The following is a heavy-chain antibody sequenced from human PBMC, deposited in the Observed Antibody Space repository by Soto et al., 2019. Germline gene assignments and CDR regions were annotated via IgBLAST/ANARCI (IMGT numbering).Heavy chain of an antibody. Sequence: EVQILQSGGGLVQPGGSLRLSCVATGFTSNTNDMSWIRQAPGKGLEWVSLISGGGETTKYADSVKGRFTISRDNSKNTVYLEMNSLRAEDTALYYCAENSGYFTWGQGTLVTVSS. CDR2: ISGGGETT. CDR3: AENSGYFT. D-gene: IGHD1-26*01. V-gene: IGHV3-23*01. J-gene: IGHJ4*02. CDR1: GFTSNTND.